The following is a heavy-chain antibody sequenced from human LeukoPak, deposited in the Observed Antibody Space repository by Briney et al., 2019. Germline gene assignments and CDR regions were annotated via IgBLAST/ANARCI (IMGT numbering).Heavy chain of an antibody. D-gene: IGHD4-17*01. Sequence: GGSLRLSCAASGFTFSNYGMHWVRQAPGKGLEWVAVIWYDGSNKYYADSVKGRFTIPRDDSKNTLYLQMNSLRAEDTAVYYCASYGDRYYFDYWGQGTLVTVSS. CDR2: IWYDGSNK. J-gene: IGHJ4*02. CDR3: ASYGDRYYFDY. CDR1: GFTFSNYG. V-gene: IGHV3-33*01.